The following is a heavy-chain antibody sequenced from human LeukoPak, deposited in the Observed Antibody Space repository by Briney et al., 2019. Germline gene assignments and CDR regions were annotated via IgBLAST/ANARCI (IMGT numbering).Heavy chain of an antibody. V-gene: IGHV3-30*18. CDR1: GFTFSSYG. Sequence: PGGSLRLPCAASGFTFSSYGMHWVRQAPGKGLEWVAVISYDGSNKYYADSVKGRSTISRDNSKNTLYLQMNSLRAEDTAVYYCAKDSVTYYFDYWGQGTLVTVSS. CDR3: AKDSVTYYFDY. CDR2: ISYDGSNK. J-gene: IGHJ4*02. D-gene: IGHD2-21*02.